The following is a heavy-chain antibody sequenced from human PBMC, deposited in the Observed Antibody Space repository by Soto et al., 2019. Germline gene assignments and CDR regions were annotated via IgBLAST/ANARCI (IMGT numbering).Heavy chain of an antibody. D-gene: IGHD2-2*01. Sequence: SETLSLTCTVSGGSISSGDYYWSWIRQPPGKGLEWIGYIYYSGSTYYNPSLKSRVTISVDTSKNQFSLKLSSVTAADTAVYYCARLPYCSSTSCSWGQGNLVTVSS. CDR3: ARLPYCSSTSCS. J-gene: IGHJ4*02. CDR1: GGSISSGDYY. CDR2: IYYSGST. V-gene: IGHV4-30-4*01.